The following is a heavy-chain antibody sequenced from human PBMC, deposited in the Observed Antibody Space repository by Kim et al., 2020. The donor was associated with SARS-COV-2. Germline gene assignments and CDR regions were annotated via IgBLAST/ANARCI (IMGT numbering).Heavy chain of an antibody. J-gene: IGHJ4*02. CDR2: LYYSGHT. CDR1: GGSIGGAAFY. CDR3: ARGSLFFDY. V-gene: IGHV4-30-4*01. Sequence: SETLSLTCTVSGGSIGGAAFYWSWIRQPPGKGLEWIGYLYYSGHTFYNPSLKSRLTISVDTSKNHFSLELTSVTAADTAVYYCARGSLFFDYWGQGSLVTVSS.